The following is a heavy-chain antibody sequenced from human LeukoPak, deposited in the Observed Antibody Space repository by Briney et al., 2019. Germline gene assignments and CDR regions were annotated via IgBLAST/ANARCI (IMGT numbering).Heavy chain of an antibody. V-gene: IGHV1-2*06. J-gene: IGHJ4*02. CDR1: GYTFTGYY. Sequence: ALVKVSCKTSGYTFTGYYMHWVRRAPVQGLEWMGRINPNSGGTNYAQKFQGRVTMTRDTSISTAYMELSRLRSDDTAVYYCARSSGDYDSSVNFDYWGQGTLVTVSS. CDR2: INPNSGGT. CDR3: ARSSGDYDSSVNFDY. D-gene: IGHD3-22*01.